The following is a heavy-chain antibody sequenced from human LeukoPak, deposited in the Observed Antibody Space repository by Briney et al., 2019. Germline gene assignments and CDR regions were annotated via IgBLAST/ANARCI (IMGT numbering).Heavy chain of an antibody. J-gene: IGHJ3*02. CDR2: IYDSGTT. CDR3: ARDFSAAFDI. CDR1: GGSFGNYY. V-gene: IGHV4-59*01. D-gene: IGHD2/OR15-2a*01. Sequence: KSSETLSLTCTVSGGSFGNYYWSWIRQPPGKGLEWIGYIYDSGTTNYNPSLKSRVTISVDTATNQFSLKRRSVTAADTAVYYCARDFSAAFDIWGQGTMVTVSS.